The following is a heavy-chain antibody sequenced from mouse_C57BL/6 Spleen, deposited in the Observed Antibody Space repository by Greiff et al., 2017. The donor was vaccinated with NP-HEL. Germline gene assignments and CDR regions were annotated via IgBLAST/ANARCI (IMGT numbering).Heavy chain of an antibody. Sequence: QVQLQQSGAELVRPGASVTLSCKASGYTFTDYEMHWVKQTPVHGLEWIGAIDPETGGTAYNQKFKGKAILTADKSSSTAYMELRSLTSEDSAVYYCTRRGGKFDYWGQGTTLTVSS. CDR2: IDPETGGT. J-gene: IGHJ2*01. CDR1: GYTFTDYE. V-gene: IGHV1-15*01. CDR3: TRRGGKFDY.